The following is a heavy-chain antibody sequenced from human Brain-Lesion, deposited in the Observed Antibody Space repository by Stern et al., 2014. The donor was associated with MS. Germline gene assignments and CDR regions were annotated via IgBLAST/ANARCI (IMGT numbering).Heavy chain of an antibody. CDR2: FDPEDGET. Sequence: VQLVESGAEVKKPGASVKVSCKVSGYTLTELSMHWVRQAPRKGLEWMGGFDPEDGETIYAQKFQGRVTMTVDTSTDTAYMELSSLRSEDTAVYYCATLSPGAGGNYYRHFDYWGQGTLVTVSS. CDR1: GYTLTELS. J-gene: IGHJ4*02. CDR3: ATLSPGAGGNYYRHFDY. V-gene: IGHV1-24*01. D-gene: IGHD1-26*01.